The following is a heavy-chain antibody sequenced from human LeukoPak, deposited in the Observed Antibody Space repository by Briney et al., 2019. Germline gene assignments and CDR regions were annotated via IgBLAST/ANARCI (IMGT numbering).Heavy chain of an antibody. J-gene: IGHJ3*02. CDR1: GFTFSTSW. D-gene: IGHD3-10*01. CDR2: IDSDGSRI. Sequence: GGSLRLSCEGSGFTFSTSWMHWVRQAPGKGLVWVSRIDSDGSRITYADSVKGRFTISRDNANNTVYLQMNSLRAEDTAVYYCARVDGRYYYGSGSYSLALDAFDIWGQGTMVTVSS. V-gene: IGHV3-74*03. CDR3: ARVDGRYYYGSGSYSLALDAFDI.